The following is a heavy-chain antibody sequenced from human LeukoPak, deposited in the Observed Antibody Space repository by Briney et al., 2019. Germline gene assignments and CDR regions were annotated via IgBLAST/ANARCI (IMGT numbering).Heavy chain of an antibody. J-gene: IGHJ4*02. CDR2: INTDGSRT. V-gene: IGHV3-74*01. Sequence: GGSLRLSCAASGFTFSSYGMHWVRQAPEMGLVWVSRINTDGSRTNSVKGRFTISRDNAKNTLYLQMNRLRAEDTAVYYCARVGVGAYHFDSWGQGTLVTVSS. CDR3: ARVGVGAYHFDS. CDR1: GFTFSSYG. D-gene: IGHD3-10*01.